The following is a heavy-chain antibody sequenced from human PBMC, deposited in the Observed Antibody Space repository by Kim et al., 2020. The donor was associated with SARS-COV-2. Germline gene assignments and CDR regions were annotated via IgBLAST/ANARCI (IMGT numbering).Heavy chain of an antibody. CDR3: ARDPSLLLWFGELPEY. J-gene: IGHJ4*02. CDR2: IKQDGSEK. D-gene: IGHD3-10*01. V-gene: IGHV3-7*03. Sequence: GGSLRLSCAASGFTFSSYWMSWVRQAPGKGLEWVANIKQDGSEKYYVDSVKGRFTISRDNAKNSLYLQMNSLRAEDTAVYYCARDPSLLLWFGELPEYWGQGTLVTVSS. CDR1: GFTFSSYW.